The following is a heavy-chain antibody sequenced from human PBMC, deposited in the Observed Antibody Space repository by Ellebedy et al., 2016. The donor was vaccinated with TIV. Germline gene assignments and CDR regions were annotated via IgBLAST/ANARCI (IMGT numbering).Heavy chain of an antibody. J-gene: IGHJ6*02. V-gene: IGHV3-48*03. CDR1: GFTFSSYE. CDR3: ARDRALRKRGSGSYYPYYYGMDV. Sequence: GESLKISCAASGFTFSSYEMNWVRQAPGKGLEWVSYISSSGSTIYYADSVKGRFTISRDNAKNSLYLQMNSLRAEDTAVYYCARDRALRKRGSGSYYPYYYGMDVWGQGTTVTVSS. D-gene: IGHD3-10*01. CDR2: ISSSGSTI.